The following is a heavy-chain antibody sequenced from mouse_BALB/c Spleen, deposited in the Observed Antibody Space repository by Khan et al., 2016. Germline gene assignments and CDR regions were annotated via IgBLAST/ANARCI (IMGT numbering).Heavy chain of an antibody. CDR2: ISNEANGYTT. J-gene: IGHJ2*01. CDR3: ARAEYGYAYYFEY. D-gene: IGHD1-2*01. V-gene: IGHV7-3*02. CDR1: GFTFTDYY. Sequence: EVELVESGGGLVQPGGSLRLSCATSGFTFTDYYMSWVRQPPGKALEWLGFISNEANGYTTEYSASVKGRCPISRDNSQNILYLHMATLRAEDSAKYYCARAEYGYAYYFEYWGKGTTLTVSS.